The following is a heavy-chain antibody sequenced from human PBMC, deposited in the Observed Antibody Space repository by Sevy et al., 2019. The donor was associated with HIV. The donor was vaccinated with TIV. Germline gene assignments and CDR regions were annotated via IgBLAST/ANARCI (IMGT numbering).Heavy chain of an antibody. CDR3: GRSQSSSWHYFDY. V-gene: IGHV3-30*04. CDR1: GFIFSDYT. CDR2: ISYDGSFT. D-gene: IGHD6-13*01. Sequence: GGSLRLSCAASGFIFSDYTLHWVRQAPGTGLEWVAVISYDGSFTYYADSVEGRFTISRDNSKNTLFLQMNSLRHDDTAVYYCGRSQSSSWHYFDYWGQGTLVTVSS. J-gene: IGHJ4*02.